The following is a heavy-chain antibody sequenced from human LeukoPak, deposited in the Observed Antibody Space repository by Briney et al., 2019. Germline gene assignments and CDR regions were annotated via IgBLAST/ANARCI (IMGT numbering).Heavy chain of an antibody. CDR1: GDSISSSNYY. D-gene: IGHD1-26*01. J-gene: IGHJ4*02. CDR3: ARAAYSGSYFDY. Sequence: SETLSLTCIVSGDSISSSNYYWGWIRQPPGRGLEWIGTIYYSGYTHYNPSLKSRVTISVDTSKNQFSLKLSSVTAADTAVYYCARAAYSGSYFDYWGQGTLVTVSS. V-gene: IGHV4-39*07. CDR2: IYYSGYT.